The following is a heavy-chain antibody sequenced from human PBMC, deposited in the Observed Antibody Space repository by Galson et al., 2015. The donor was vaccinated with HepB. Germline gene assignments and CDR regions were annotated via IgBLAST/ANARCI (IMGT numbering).Heavy chain of an antibody. CDR3: ARESYDFWSGLDY. J-gene: IGHJ4*02. Sequence: SLRLSCAASGFTFSSYGMHWVRQAPGKGLEWVAVIWYDGSNKYYADSVKGRFTISRDNSKNTLYLQMNSLRAEDTAVYYCARESYDFWSGLDYWGQGTLVTVSS. V-gene: IGHV3-33*01. CDR1: GFTFSSYG. CDR2: IWYDGSNK. D-gene: IGHD3-3*01.